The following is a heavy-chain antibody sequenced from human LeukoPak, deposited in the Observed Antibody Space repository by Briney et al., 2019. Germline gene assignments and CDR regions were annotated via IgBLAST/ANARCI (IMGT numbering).Heavy chain of an antibody. CDR2: IYYSGST. D-gene: IGHD3-22*01. CDR3: ARLLHYFDTLWYFDY. J-gene: IGHJ4*02. V-gene: IGHV4-59*08. Sequence: SETLSLTCTVSGGSISSYYWSWIRQPPGKGLEWIGYIYYSGSTNYNPSLKSRVTISVDTSKNQFSLKLSSVTAADTAVYYYARLLHYFDTLWYFDYWGQGTLVTVSS. CDR1: GGSISSYY.